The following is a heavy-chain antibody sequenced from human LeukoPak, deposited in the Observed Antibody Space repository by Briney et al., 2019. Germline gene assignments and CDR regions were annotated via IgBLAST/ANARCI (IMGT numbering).Heavy chain of an antibody. CDR1: NGSISSDTYF. CDR3: AFCRDGYNSFDY. D-gene: IGHD5-24*01. J-gene: IGHJ4*02. Sequence: PSETLSLTCTVSNGSISSDTYFWSWIRQPAGKGLEWIGRMSSSGISTYSPSLKSRVTISIDTSRNQFSMNLNSVTAADTAVYYCAFCRDGYNSFDYWGQGTLVTVSS. V-gene: IGHV4-61*02. CDR2: MSSSGIS.